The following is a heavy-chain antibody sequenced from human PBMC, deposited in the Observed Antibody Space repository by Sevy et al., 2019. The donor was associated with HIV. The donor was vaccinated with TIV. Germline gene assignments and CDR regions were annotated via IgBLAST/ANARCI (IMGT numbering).Heavy chain of an antibody. CDR1: GGSISSSSYY. Sequence: SETLSLTCTVSGGSISSSSYYWGWIRQPPGKGLEWIGSIYYSGSTSYNPSLQSRVTISVDTSKNQFSLKLSSVTAADTAVYYCARLSGITMIVVVLDAFDIWGQGTMVTVSS. J-gene: IGHJ3*02. CDR2: IYYSGST. CDR3: ARLSGITMIVVVLDAFDI. V-gene: IGHV4-39*01. D-gene: IGHD3-22*01.